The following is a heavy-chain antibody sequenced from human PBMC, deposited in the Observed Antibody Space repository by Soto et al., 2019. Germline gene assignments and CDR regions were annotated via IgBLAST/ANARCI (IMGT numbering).Heavy chain of an antibody. V-gene: IGHV3-30*18. CDR1: GFTFSSYG. J-gene: IGHJ6*02. CDR2: ISYDGRNK. Sequence: PGGSLRLSCAASGFTFSSYGMHWVRQAPGKGLEWVAVISYDGRNKYYADSVKGRFTISRDNSKNTLYLQMSSLRPEDTAVYYCVKDGSSGWPYYYGMDVWGQGTTVTVS. D-gene: IGHD6-19*01. CDR3: VKDGSSGWPYYYGMDV.